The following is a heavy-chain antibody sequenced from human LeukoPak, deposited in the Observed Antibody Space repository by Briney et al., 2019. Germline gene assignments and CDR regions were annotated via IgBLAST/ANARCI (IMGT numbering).Heavy chain of an antibody. V-gene: IGHV1-18*01. CDR1: GYTFTSYG. CDR3: ARGRSSGWSYPDY. J-gene: IGHJ4*02. Sequence: ASVKVSCKATGYTFTSYGITWVRQAPGQGLEWMGWISAYKDYTNYAQKFQGRVTMTTDTSTSTAYMELRSLRSDDTAVYYCARGRSSGWSYPDYWGQGTLVTVSS. CDR2: ISAYKDYT. D-gene: IGHD6-19*01.